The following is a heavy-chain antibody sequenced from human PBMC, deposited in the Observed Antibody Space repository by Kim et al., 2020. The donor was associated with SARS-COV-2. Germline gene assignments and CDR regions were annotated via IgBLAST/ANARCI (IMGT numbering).Heavy chain of an antibody. CDR1: GFSIGSHN. D-gene: IGHD2-2*01. J-gene: IGHJ6*02. V-gene: IGHV3-21*01. Sequence: GGSLRLSCAASGFSIGSHNMNWVRQAPGKGLEWVSSITSSSTYISYAVSLMGRFTISRDNAKNSLFLQMNSLRVEDTAVYYCAREGAHLGAPAGMDVWGQGTTVTVSS. CDR2: ITSSSTYI. CDR3: AREGAHLGAPAGMDV.